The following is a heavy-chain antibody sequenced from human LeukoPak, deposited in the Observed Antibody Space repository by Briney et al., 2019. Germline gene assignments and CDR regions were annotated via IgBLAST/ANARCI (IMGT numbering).Heavy chain of an antibody. CDR1: GGSFSGYY. Sequence: KPSETLSLTCAVYGGSFSGYYWSWIRQPPGKGLEWIGEINHSGSTNYNPSLKSRVTISVDTSKNQFSLKLSSVTAADTAVYYCARDLTVVTPTTIIPAVPFDYWGQGTLVTVSS. J-gene: IGHJ4*02. CDR2: INHSGST. D-gene: IGHD4-23*01. CDR3: ARDLTVVTPTTIIPAVPFDY. V-gene: IGHV4-34*01.